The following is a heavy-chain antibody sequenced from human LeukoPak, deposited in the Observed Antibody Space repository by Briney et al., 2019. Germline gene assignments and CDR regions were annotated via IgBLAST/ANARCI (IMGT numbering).Heavy chain of an antibody. Sequence: EGSLTLSCVASGSPYSGSWMSWTRQRPGSVLEWVANIRPDGSEKQYVDTVKGRFTFTRDNAKNSVYLEMNSLRAEDTAVYYCLPFTRSSFAFRFDNWGQGTLVTVSS. V-gene: IGHV3-7*03. D-gene: IGHD2-2*01. J-gene: IGHJ4*02. CDR3: LPFTRSSFAFRFDN. CDR2: IRPDGSEK. CDR1: GSPYSGSW.